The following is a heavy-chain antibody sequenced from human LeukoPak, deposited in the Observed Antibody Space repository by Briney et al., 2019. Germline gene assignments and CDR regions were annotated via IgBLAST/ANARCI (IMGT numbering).Heavy chain of an antibody. CDR1: GGTFSSYA. CDR2: IIPIFGTA. Sequence: SVKVSCKASGGTFSSYAISWVRQAPGQGLERMGGIIPIFGTANYAQKFQGRVTITTDESTSTAYMELSSLRSEDTAVYYCARDRGVHRSSTSCYGGFDPWGQGTLVTVSS. CDR3: ARDRGVHRSSTSCYGGFDP. V-gene: IGHV1-69*05. D-gene: IGHD2-2*01. J-gene: IGHJ5*02.